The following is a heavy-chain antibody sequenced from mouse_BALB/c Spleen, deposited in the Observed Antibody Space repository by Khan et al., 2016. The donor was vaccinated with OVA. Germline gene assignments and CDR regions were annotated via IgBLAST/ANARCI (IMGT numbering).Heavy chain of an antibody. V-gene: IGHV3-2*02. D-gene: IGHD2-3*01. Sequence: DVKLLESEPDLVKPSQSLSLTCTFTGYSITSDYAWNWIRQFPGNKLESMGYISYSGNTKSNPSLTNRISMTRDTSKNQFFLQLNSVTIEDTATYYFARVDGGDFDYWGQGTTLTVSS. CDR2: ISYSGNT. CDR3: ARVDGGDFDY. CDR1: GYSITSDYA. J-gene: IGHJ2*01.